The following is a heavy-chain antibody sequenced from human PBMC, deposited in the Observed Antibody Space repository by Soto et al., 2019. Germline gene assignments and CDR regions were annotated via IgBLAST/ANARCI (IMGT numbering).Heavy chain of an antibody. D-gene: IGHD3-10*01. J-gene: IGHJ6*02. CDR2: INPSGGST. CDR1: GYTFTSYY. V-gene: IGHV1-46*03. CDR3: ARTMPDGSGSYYFYYYGMDV. Sequence: ASVKVSCKASGYTFTSYYMHWVRQAPGQGLEWMGIINPSGGSTSYAQKFQGRVTMTRDTSTSTVYMELSSLRSEDTAVYYCARTMPDGSGSYYFYYYGMDVWGQGTTVTVS.